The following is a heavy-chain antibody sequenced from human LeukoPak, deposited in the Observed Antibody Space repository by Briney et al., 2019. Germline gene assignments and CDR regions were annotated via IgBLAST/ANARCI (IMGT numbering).Heavy chain of an antibody. V-gene: IGHV3-30*01. CDR3: ASARFGEFGISLDY. CDR1: GFTFSSYA. J-gene: IGHJ4*02. Sequence: PGGSLRLSCAASGFTFSSYAMHWVRQAPGKGLEWVAVISYDGSNKYYADSVKGRFTISRDNSKNTLYLQMNSLRAEDTAVYYCASARFGEFGISLDYWGQGTLVTVSS. D-gene: IGHD3-10*01. CDR2: ISYDGSNK.